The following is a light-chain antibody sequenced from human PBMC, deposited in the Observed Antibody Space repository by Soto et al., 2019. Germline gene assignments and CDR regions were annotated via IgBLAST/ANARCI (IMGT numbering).Light chain of an antibody. CDR3: QTWGTDIVI. CDR1: SGHSSNA. V-gene: IGLV4-69*01. J-gene: IGLJ2*01. CDR2: LSNDGSH. Sequence: QSVLTQSPSASASLGASVKLTCTLSSGHSSNAIAWHQQQPEKGPRYLMKLSNDGSHTKGDGIPDRFSGSSSGAERYLTISSLQSEDEADYYCQTWGTDIVIFGGGTKLTVL.